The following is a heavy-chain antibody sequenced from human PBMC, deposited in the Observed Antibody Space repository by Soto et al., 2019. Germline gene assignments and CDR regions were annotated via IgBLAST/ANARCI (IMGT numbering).Heavy chain of an antibody. CDR3: ASSPIVVPAATAPLDY. CDR2: ITPILGIA. CDR1: RGTFSSNT. Sequence: PAEASCKASRGTFSSNTISWARQAPGQGLEWMGRITPILGIANYAQKFQGRVTITADKSTSTAYMELSSLRSEDTAVYYCASSPIVVPAATAPLDYWGQGPLVTVSS. V-gene: IGHV1-69*02. J-gene: IGHJ4*02. D-gene: IGHD2-2*01.